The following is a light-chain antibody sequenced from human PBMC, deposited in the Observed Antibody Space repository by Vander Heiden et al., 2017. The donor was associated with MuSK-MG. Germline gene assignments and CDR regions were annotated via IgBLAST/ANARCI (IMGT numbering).Light chain of an antibody. V-gene: IGKV3-20*01. CDR3: QQDCNSLT. J-gene: IGKJ4*01. CDR1: QSVSSSF. Sequence: IVLTQSPGTLSLSPGERATLSCRASQSVSSSFLSWYQQKPGQAPRLLIYGASSRATGIPDRFSGSGSGTDFTLTISRLEPEDFALYYWQQDCNSLTFGGGTKVEI. CDR2: GAS.